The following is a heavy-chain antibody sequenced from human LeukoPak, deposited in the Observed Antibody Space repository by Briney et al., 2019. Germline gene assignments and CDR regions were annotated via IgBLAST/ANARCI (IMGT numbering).Heavy chain of an antibody. V-gene: IGHV3-7*01. D-gene: IGHD3-22*01. J-gene: IGHJ4*02. CDR3: ARDVPYYYDSSGYRPDY. CDR1: KFSFNNYW. CDR2: IKPDASEK. Sequence: PGGSLRLSCVGSKFSFNNYWMNWVRQAPGKGLEWVANIKPDASEKSYVDSVKGRFTISRDNPKNTLYLQMNSLRAEDTAVYYCARDVPYYYDSSGYRPDYWGQGTLVTVSS.